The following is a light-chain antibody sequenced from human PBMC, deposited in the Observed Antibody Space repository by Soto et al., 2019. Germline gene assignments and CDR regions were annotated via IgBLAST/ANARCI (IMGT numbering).Light chain of an antibody. CDR3: FSFTSHSSHYV. J-gene: IGLJ1*01. CDR1: ISDVGGHGY. V-gene: IGLV2-14*01. CDR2: EVT. Sequence: QSVLTQPASVSGSPGQSITISCTGTISDVGGHGYVSWYQQHPGKAPKLMIYEVTYRPSGVSDRFSGSKSGNTASLTISGLQAEDAADYYCFSFTSHSSHYVFGTGTKLTVL.